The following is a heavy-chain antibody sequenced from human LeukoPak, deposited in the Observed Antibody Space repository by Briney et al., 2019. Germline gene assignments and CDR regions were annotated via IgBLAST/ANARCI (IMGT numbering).Heavy chain of an antibody. V-gene: IGHV1-8*03. D-gene: IGHD4-17*01. CDR2: MNPNSGNT. CDR3: ARGGNVDDYGDQRPYDWFDP. J-gene: IGHJ5*02. Sequence: ASVKVSCKASGYTFTSYDINWVRQATGQGLEWMGWMNPNSGNTGYAQKCQGRVTITRNTSISTAYMELSSLRSEDTAVYYCARGGNVDDYGDQRPYDWFDPWGQGTLVTVSS. CDR1: GYTFTSYD.